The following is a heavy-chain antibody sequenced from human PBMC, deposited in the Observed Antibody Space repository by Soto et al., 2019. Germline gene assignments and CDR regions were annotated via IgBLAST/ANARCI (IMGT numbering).Heavy chain of an antibody. J-gene: IGHJ3*02. CDR1: GYTFTSYD. V-gene: IGHV1-8*01. Sequence: ASVKVSCKASGYTFTSYDINWVRQAPGQGLEWMGWMNPNSGNTGYAQKFQGRVTMTRNTSISTAYMELSSLRSEDTAVYFCARGHYYDSSGYPDAFDIWGQGTMVTVSS. D-gene: IGHD3-22*01. CDR2: MNPNSGNT. CDR3: ARGHYYDSSGYPDAFDI.